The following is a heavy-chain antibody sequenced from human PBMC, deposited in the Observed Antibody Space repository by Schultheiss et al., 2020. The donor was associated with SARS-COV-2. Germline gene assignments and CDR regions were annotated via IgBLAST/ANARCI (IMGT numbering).Heavy chain of an antibody. V-gene: IGHV3-23*03. Sequence: GGSLRLSCAASGFTFSSYAMSWVRQAPGKGLEWVSVIYSGGSTYYADSVKGRFTISRDNSKNTLYLQMNSLRAEDTAVYYCATNPGPNDYWGQGTLVTVSS. J-gene: IGHJ4*02. CDR2: IYSGGST. CDR3: ATNPGPNDY. D-gene: IGHD4/OR15-4a*01. CDR1: GFTFSSYA.